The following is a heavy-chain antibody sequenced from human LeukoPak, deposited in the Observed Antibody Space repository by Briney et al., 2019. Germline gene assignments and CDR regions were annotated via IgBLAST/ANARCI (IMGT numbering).Heavy chain of an antibody. V-gene: IGHV3-30-3*01. CDR3: AREPIVVVPAAISPRGFDY. CDR1: GFTFSSYA. Sequence: GRSLRLSCAASGFTFSSYAMHWVRQAPGKGLEWVAVISYDGSNKYYADSVKGRFTISRDNSKSTLYLQMNSLRAEDTAVYYCAREPIVVVPAAISPRGFDYWGQGTPVTVSS. CDR2: ISYDGSNK. D-gene: IGHD2-2*02. J-gene: IGHJ4*02.